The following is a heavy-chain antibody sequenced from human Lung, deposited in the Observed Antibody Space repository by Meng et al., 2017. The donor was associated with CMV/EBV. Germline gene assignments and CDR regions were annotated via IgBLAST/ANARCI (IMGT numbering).Heavy chain of an antibody. Sequence: SVKVSCXASGYTFTGYHIHWVRQAPGQGLQWMGWINSYTGGTISAQKFQGRVTMTRDTSISTASMELRRLTSDDTAVYFCARAIAVAGTAPFDYWGQGTXVTVSS. D-gene: IGHD6-19*01. J-gene: IGHJ4*02. V-gene: IGHV1-2*02. CDR1: GYTFTGYH. CDR3: ARAIAVAGTAPFDY. CDR2: INSYTGGT.